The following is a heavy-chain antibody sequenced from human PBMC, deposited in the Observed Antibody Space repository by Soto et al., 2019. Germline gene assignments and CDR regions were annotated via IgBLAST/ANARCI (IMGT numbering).Heavy chain of an antibody. Sequence: GGSLRLSCAASGFTISSHAMSWVRQAPGEGLEWVASISGTGDGTYYGDSVKGRFTISRDSSSSTLYLEMNNLRGEDTAVYFCTKSRRGILMVYGFGGMDVWGQGTTVTVSS. J-gene: IGHJ6*02. CDR3: TKSRRGILMVYGFGGMDV. V-gene: IGHV3-23*01. CDR1: GFTISSHA. CDR2: ISGTGDGT. D-gene: IGHD2-8*01.